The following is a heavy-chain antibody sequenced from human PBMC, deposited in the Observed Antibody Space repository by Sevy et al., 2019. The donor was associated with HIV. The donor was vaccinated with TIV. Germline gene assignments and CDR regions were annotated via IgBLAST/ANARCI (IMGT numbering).Heavy chain of an antibody. J-gene: IGHJ4*02. CDR2: IKQDGSVK. Sequence: GGSLRLSCVASGFTLNSYWMSWVRQAPGKGLEWVDNIKQDGSVKYYVDSVKGRFTISRDNARNSLYLQMNSLRVEDTALYYCVRAIAADGSFWGQGTLVTVSS. D-gene: IGHD6-13*01. CDR1: GFTLNSYW. V-gene: IGHV3-7*01. CDR3: VRAIAADGSF.